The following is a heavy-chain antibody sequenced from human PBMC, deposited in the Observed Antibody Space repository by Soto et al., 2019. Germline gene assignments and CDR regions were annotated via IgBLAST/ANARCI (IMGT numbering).Heavy chain of an antibody. CDR2: IDYSGTA. V-gene: IGHV4-39*01. J-gene: IGHJ4*02. CDR1: SGSISVTNVF. Sequence: SETLSLTCTVSSGSISVTNVFWGWVRQPPGKGLEWIGNIDYSGTAYFSPSLATRVTFHVDTSKNQFSLTLHSVTAADTAVYYCARITGRHLDYWGQGILVTVSS. D-gene: IGHD1-20*01. CDR3: ARITGRHLDY.